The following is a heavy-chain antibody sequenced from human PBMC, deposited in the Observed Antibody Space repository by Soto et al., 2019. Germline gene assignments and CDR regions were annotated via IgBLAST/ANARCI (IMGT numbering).Heavy chain of an antibody. D-gene: IGHD1-1*01. CDR3: GSRLDSHYGMDV. V-gene: IGHV3-74*01. Sequence: EVQLVESGGGLVQPGGSLRLSCAASEFTFSSYWMHWVRQAPGKGLMWVSRIRGDGSITNYADSVKGRFTISRDNEKKTQYLQTNGLRDEDTAVYYCGSRLDSHYGMDVWGQGTTVTVSS. CDR2: IRGDGSIT. CDR1: EFTFSSYW. J-gene: IGHJ6*02.